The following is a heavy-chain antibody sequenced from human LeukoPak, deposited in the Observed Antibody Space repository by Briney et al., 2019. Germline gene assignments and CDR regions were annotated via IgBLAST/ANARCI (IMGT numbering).Heavy chain of an antibody. CDR1: GERFTSFW. J-gene: IGHJ3*02. CDR3: ARHQDTYGGDYHKI. Sequence: GESLKISCKGAGERFTSFWIGWVRQMPGKGLEWMGIIYAGDSNIRYSPSFQGQVTISVDQSFSTAYLQWNSLKASDTAMYYCARHQDTYGGDYHKIWGQGTMVTVSS. D-gene: IGHD2-21*02. CDR2: IYAGDSNI. V-gene: IGHV5-51*01.